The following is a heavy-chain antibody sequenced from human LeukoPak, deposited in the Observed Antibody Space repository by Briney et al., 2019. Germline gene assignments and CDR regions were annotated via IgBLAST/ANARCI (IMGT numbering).Heavy chain of an antibody. D-gene: IGHD3-22*01. J-gene: IGHJ4*02. CDR1: GFTFSSYW. Sequence: PGGSLRLSXAASGFTFSSYWMSWVRQAPGKGLEWVANIKQDGSEKDYVDSVKGRFTISRDNAKNSLYLQMNSLRADDTAVYYCARDGWYYDSSGFYWGQGTLVTVSS. CDR2: IKQDGSEK. V-gene: IGHV3-7*01. CDR3: ARDGWYYDSSGFY.